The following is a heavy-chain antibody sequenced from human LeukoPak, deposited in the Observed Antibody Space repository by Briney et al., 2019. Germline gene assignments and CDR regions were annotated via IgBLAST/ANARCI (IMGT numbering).Heavy chain of an antibody. D-gene: IGHD1-14*01. V-gene: IGHV4-61*02. Sequence: SETLSLTRTVSGGSTSSGSYYWSWIRQPAGKGLEWIGRIYTSGSTNYNPSLKSRVTMSVDTSKNQFALKLTSVTAADTAVYYCTTPWFDPWGQGTLVTVSS. CDR2: IYTSGST. CDR3: TTPWFDP. J-gene: IGHJ5*02. CDR1: GGSTSSGSYY.